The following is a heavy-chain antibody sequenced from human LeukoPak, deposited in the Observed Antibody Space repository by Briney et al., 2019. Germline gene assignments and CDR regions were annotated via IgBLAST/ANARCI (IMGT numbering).Heavy chain of an antibody. J-gene: IGHJ5*02. Sequence: SETLSLTCTVSGGSISSYYWSWIRQPAGKGLEWIGRIYTSGSTNYNPSLKSRVTMSVDTSKNQFSLKLSSVTAADTAVYYCARETNDYGDSNWFDPWGQGTLVTVSS. V-gene: IGHV4-4*07. CDR3: ARETNDYGDSNWFDP. D-gene: IGHD4-17*01. CDR1: GGSISSYY. CDR2: IYTSGST.